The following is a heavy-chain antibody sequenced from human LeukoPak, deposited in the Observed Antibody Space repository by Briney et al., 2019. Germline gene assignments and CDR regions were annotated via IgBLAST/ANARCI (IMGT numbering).Heavy chain of an antibody. V-gene: IGHV3-23*01. Sequence: GGSLRLSCAASGFTFSSYAMSWVRQAPGKGLEWVSAISGSGGSTYYADSVKGRFTISRDNSKNTLYLQMNSLRAEDTAVYYCARGLLLWFGELLSAHFDYWGQGTLVTVSS. CDR3: ARGLLLWFGELLSAHFDY. CDR2: ISGSGGST. J-gene: IGHJ4*02. D-gene: IGHD3-10*01. CDR1: GFTFSSYA.